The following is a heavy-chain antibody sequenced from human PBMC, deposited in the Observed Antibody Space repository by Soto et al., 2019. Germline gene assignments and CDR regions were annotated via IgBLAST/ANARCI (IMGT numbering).Heavy chain of an antibody. Sequence: QVQLLQSGAEVKKPGASVKVSCKASGYTLTTFFMHWVRQAPGPGLEWMGVINPGYPAGRSTTYAQKFQGRVSVTSDSYTSRVCMELSRLRYSDTAGSYCAREAIVAGATTGMDGWGQGTTVTVSS. CDR3: AREAIVAGATTGMDG. CDR2: INPGYPAGRST. D-gene: IGHD1-26*01. J-gene: IGHJ6*02. V-gene: IGHV1-46*01. CDR1: GYTLTTFF.